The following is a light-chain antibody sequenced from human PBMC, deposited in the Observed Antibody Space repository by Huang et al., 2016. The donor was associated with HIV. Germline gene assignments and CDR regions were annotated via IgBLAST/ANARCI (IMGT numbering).Light chain of an antibody. J-gene: IGKJ2*01. CDR2: GAS. CDR3: QQYNNWPHT. Sequence: EIVMTQSPATLSVSPGERATLSCRASQSVSSNLAWYQQKPGQAPRLLIYGASTRATGIPARFSGTGSGTEFTITISSLQSEDFAVYNCQQYNNWPHTFGQGTKLEIK. CDR1: QSVSSN. V-gene: IGKV3-15*01.